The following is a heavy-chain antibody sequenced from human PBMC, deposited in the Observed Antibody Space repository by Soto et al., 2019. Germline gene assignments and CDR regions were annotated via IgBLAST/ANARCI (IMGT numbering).Heavy chain of an antibody. V-gene: IGHV1-18*01. CDR1: GYTFTSYG. CDR3: ARGARYCGTTSCSNNWFDP. J-gene: IGHJ5*02. CDR2: ISAYNGNT. Sequence: ASVKVSCKASGYTFTSYGISWVRQAPGQGLEWMGWISAYNGNTNYAQKLQGKVTMTTDTSMSTAYMELRSLRSEDTAEYYCARGARYCGTTSCSNNWFDPWGQGTLVTVFS. D-gene: IGHD2-2*01.